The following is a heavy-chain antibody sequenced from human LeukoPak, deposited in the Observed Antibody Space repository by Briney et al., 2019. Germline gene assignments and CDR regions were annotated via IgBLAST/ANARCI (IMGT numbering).Heavy chain of an antibody. J-gene: IGHJ4*02. CDR3: ARSWGRYYSGSHFLSDY. V-gene: IGHV3-30*04. D-gene: IGHD1-26*01. CDR2: ISYDGSNK. CDR1: GFTFSSYA. Sequence: GGSLRLSCAASGFTFSSYAMHWVRQAPGKGLEWVAVISYDGSNKYYADSVKGRFTISRDNSKNTLYLQMNSLRAEDTAVYYCARSWGRYYSGSHFLSDYWGQGTLVTVSS.